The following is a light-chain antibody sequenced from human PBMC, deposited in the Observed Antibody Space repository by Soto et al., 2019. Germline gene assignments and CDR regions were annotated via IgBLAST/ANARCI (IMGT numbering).Light chain of an antibody. Sequence: DIQLTQSPSFLSASVGDRVTITCRASQGISSYLAWYQQKPGKAPKLLIYSASTLQSGVPPRFSGSESGSEFTLTISSLQPEDFGTYYCQQLNTYPVTFGPGTKVDIK. CDR3: QQLNTYPVT. J-gene: IGKJ3*01. CDR1: QGISSY. CDR2: SAS. V-gene: IGKV1-9*01.